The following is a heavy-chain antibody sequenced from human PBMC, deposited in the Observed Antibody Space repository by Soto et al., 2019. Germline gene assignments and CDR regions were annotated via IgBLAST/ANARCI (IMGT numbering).Heavy chain of an antibody. CDR2: ISGSGGST. V-gene: IGHV3-23*01. CDR3: AKDIGSGWYWDTVDY. D-gene: IGHD6-19*01. CDR1: GFTFSSYA. J-gene: IGHJ4*02. Sequence: PGGSLRLSCAASGFTFSSYAMSWVRQAPGKGLEWVSAISGSGGSTYYADSVKGRFTISRDNSKNTLYLQMNSLRAEDTAVYYCAKDIGSGWYWDTVDYWGQGTLVTVSS.